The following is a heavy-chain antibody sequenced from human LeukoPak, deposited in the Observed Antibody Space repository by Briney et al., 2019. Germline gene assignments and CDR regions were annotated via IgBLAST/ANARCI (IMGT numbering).Heavy chain of an antibody. CDR1: GGSISSSSYY. J-gene: IGHJ4*02. CDR2: IYYSGST. V-gene: IGHV4-39*01. CDR3: ASSSGTTDY. Sequence: SETLSLTCTVSGGSISSSSYYWGWIRQPPGKGLEWIGSIYYSGSTYYNPSLKSRVTISVDTSKNQFSLKLSSVTAADTAVYYCASSSGTTDYWGQGTLVTVSS. D-gene: IGHD1-1*01.